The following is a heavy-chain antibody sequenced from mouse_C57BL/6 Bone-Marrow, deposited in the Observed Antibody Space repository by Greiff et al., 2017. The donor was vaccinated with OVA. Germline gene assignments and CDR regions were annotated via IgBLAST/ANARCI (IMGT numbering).Heavy chain of an antibody. Sequence: EVQRVESEGGLVQPGSSMKLSCTASGFTFSDYYMAWVRQVPDKGLDWVANINYDGSSTYYLDSLKSRFIISRDNAKNILYLQMSSLKSEDTTTYYCARGEYYGSSYDYAMDYWGQGTSVTVSS. V-gene: IGHV5-16*01. D-gene: IGHD1-1*01. CDR3: ARGEYYGSSYDYAMDY. J-gene: IGHJ4*01. CDR2: INYDGSST. CDR1: GFTFSDYY.